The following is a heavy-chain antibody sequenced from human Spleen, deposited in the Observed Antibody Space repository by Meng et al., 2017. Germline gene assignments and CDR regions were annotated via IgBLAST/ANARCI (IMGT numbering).Heavy chain of an antibody. CDR3: ARALLWFGELFSDEFDP. CDR2: INPESGST. CDR1: GYSFTSFH. D-gene: IGHD3-10*01. V-gene: IGHV1-46*01. J-gene: IGHJ5*02. Sequence: VDLVPVWAWGNETGASVQVTCKASGYSFTSFHVPWVRQAPGQGLEWMGIINPESGSTTYAQKFQGRVTVTRDTSTSTVYMELRRLRFDDTAVYYCARALLWFGELFSDEFDPWGQGTLVTVSS.